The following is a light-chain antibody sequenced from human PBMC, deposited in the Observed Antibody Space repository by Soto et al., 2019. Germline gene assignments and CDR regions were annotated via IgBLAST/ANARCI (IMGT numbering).Light chain of an antibody. CDR1: QDLDQW. Sequence: IQMTQSPSSFSASVGDTVTITCRGNQDLDQWLAWYQQKPGKAPKLLICGVSSLERGVPSRFSGRRSGTDFTLTISSLQPEDVANYYCHQAHPFPHTFGPGTRV. V-gene: IGKV1D-12*01. CDR2: GVS. J-gene: IGKJ3*01. CDR3: HQAHPFPHT.